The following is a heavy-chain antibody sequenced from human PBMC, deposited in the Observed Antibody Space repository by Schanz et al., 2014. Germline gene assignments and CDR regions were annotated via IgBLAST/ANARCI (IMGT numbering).Heavy chain of an antibody. CDR2: ISASGGST. V-gene: IGHV3-23*01. D-gene: IGHD5-12*01. Sequence: EVQLLESGGGLIQPGGSLRLSCAASGFTFSSYAMSWVRQAPGKGLEWVSTISASGGSTYYADSVEGRFTISRDNSRNTLYLQMNSLRTEDTAVYYCASPSGYSDYGTYFDFWGQGTLVTVSS. J-gene: IGHJ4*02. CDR3: ASPSGYSDYGTYFDF. CDR1: GFTFSSYA.